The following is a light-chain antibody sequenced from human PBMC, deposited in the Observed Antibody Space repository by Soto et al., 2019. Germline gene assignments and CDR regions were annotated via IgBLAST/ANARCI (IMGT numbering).Light chain of an antibody. CDR2: EVS. V-gene: IGLV2-14*01. J-gene: IGLJ2*01. CDR1: SSDVGGYNY. Sequence: QSALTQPASVSGSPGQSITISCTGTSSDVGGYNYVSWYQQHPGKAPKLMIYEVSNRPSGVSNRFSGSKSGNTASLTISGLQAEDEAEYYCSSYTSRSTNVVFGGGTKVTVL. CDR3: SSYTSRSTNVV.